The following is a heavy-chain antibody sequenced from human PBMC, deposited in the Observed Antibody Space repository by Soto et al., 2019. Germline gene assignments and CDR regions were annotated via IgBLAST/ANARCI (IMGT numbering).Heavy chain of an antibody. D-gene: IGHD3-22*01. CDR1: GGSISSGGYY. CDR2: IYYSGST. V-gene: IGHV4-31*03. Sequence: PSETLSLTCTVSGGSISSGGYYWSWIRQHPGKGLEWIGYIYYSGSTYYNPSLKSRVTISVDTSKNQFSLKLSSVTAADTAVYYCARGLHYYDSSGYYSAFDYWAREPWSPSPQ. J-gene: IGHJ4*02. CDR3: ARGLHYYDSSGYYSAFDY.